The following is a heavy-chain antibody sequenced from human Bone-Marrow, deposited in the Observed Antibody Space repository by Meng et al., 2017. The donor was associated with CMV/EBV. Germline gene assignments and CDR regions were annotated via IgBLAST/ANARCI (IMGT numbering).Heavy chain of an antibody. Sequence: GESLKISCAASGFTFSSYSMNWVRQAPGKGLEWVSYISSSSSTIYYADSVKGRFTISRDNAKNSLYLQRNSLRAEDTAVYYCARYQLLTNYYYGMDGWGQGATVTVSS. CDR3: ARYQLLTNYYYGMDG. D-gene: IGHD2-2*01. CDR2: ISSSSSTI. CDR1: GFTFSSYS. V-gene: IGHV3-48*04. J-gene: IGHJ6*02.